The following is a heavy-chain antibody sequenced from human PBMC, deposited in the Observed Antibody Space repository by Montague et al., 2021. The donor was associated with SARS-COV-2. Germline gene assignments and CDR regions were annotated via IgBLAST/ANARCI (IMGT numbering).Heavy chain of an antibody. D-gene: IGHD3-10*01. J-gene: IGHJ6*02. CDR1: GGSINSNY. Sequence: SETLSLTCTVSGGSINSNYWSWIRQPPGKGLEWIGNVFYSGSTNYNPSLTRRVTISVDTSKNQFSLKVSSVTAADTAVYFCERDIGGDGVMDVWGQGTTVSVSS. CDR3: ERDIGGDGVMDV. CDR2: VFYSGST. V-gene: IGHV4-59*01.